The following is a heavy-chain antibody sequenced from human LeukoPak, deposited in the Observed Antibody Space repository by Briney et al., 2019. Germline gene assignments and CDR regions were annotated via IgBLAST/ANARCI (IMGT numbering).Heavy chain of an antibody. CDR1: AYALTYET. J-gene: IGHJ6*02. D-gene: IGHD5-12*01. CDR2: FDIEDNKT. V-gene: IGHV1-24*01. CDR3: TTCLNGAGQPVAIYYYGMDV. Sequence: AAVTVTCSVSAYALTYETIHWVRQAPGRAMGWMGGFDIEDNKTDYPPKFQDRVTMTKDTSANTAYNELSRLRSEDTAVYYCTTCLNGAGQPVAIYYYGMDVWGQGTTVTVSS.